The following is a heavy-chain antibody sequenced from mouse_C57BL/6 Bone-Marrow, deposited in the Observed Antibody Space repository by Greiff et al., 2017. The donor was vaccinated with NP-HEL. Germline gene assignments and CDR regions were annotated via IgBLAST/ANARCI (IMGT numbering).Heavy chain of an antibody. CDR1: GYTFTSYG. CDR2: IYPRSGNT. D-gene: IGHD2-3*01. J-gene: IGHJ2*01. CDR3: ARGIYDGYQGGY. V-gene: IGHV1-81*01. Sequence: VHLVESGAELARPGASVKLSCKASGYTFTSYGISWVKQRTGQGLEWIGEIYPRSGNTYYNEKFKGKATLTADKSSSTAYMELRSLTSEDSAVYFCARGIYDGYQGGYWGQGTTLTVSS.